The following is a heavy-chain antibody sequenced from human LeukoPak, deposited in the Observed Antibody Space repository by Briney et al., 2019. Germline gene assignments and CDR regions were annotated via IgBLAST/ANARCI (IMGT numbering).Heavy chain of an antibody. V-gene: IGHV3-23*01. CDR3: ARGSTAGGYYYYYYMDV. CDR2: ISGSGGST. J-gene: IGHJ6*03. CDR1: GFTFRTYS. D-gene: IGHD1-1*01. Sequence: PGGSLRLSCAASGFTFRTYSMNWVRQAPGKGLEWVSAISGSGGSTYYADSVKGRFTISRDNSKNTLYLQMNSLRAEDTAVYYCARGSTAGGYYYYYYMDVWGKGTTVTVSS.